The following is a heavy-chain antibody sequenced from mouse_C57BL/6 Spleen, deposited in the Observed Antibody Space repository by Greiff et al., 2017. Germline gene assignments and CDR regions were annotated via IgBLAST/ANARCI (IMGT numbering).Heavy chain of an antibody. CDR1: GYTFTSYW. D-gene: IGHD1-1*01. Sequence: QVQLQQPGTELVKPGASVKLSCKASGYTFTSYWMHWVKQRPGQGLEWIGNINPSNGGTNYNEKFKSKATLTVDKSSSTAYMQLSSLTSEDSAVYYCARGRYYGSSLYYYAMDYWGQGTSVTVSS. CDR3: ARGRYYGSSLYYYAMDY. J-gene: IGHJ4*01. V-gene: IGHV1-53*01. CDR2: INPSNGGT.